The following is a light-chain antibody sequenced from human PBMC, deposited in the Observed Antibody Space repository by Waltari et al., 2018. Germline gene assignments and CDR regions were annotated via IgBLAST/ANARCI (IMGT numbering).Light chain of an antibody. CDR1: SSDVGRYNY. CDR2: DVS. V-gene: IGLV2-11*01. CDR3: CSYAGSYTWV. J-gene: IGLJ2*01. Sequence: QSALTQPRSVSGSPGQSVTISCTGTSSDVGRYNYVSWYQQPPGKAPKLMIYDVSKRPSGVPDRFSGSKSGNTASLTISGLQAEDEADYYCCSYAGSYTWVFGGGTKLTVL.